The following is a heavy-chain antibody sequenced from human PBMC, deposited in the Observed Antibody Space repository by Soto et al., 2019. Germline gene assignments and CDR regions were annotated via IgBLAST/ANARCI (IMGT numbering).Heavy chain of an antibody. CDR3: ARESSLVGYYYGMDV. Sequence: QVQLVESGGGVVQPGRSLRLSCAASGFTFSSYAMHWVRQAPGKGLERVAVISYDGSNKYYADSVKGRFTISRDNSKNTLYLQMNSLRAEDTAVYYCARESSLVGYYYGMDVWGQGTTVTVSS. D-gene: IGHD6-6*01. CDR2: ISYDGSNK. J-gene: IGHJ6*02. V-gene: IGHV3-30-3*01. CDR1: GFTFSSYA.